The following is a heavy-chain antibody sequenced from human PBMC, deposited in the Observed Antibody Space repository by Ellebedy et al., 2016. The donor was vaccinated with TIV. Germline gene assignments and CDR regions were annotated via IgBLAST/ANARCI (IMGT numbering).Heavy chain of an antibody. CDR3: ARFPMVRGAHYFDY. CDR2: IYPGDSDT. D-gene: IGHD3-10*01. J-gene: IGHJ4*02. CDR1: GYSFTSYW. Sequence: PGGSLRLSCKGSGYSFTSYWIGWVRQMPGKGLEWMGIIYPGDSDTRYSPSFQGQVTIPADKSISTSYLQGSSLKASDTAMYYCARFPMVRGAHYFDYWGQGTLVTVSS. V-gene: IGHV5-51*01.